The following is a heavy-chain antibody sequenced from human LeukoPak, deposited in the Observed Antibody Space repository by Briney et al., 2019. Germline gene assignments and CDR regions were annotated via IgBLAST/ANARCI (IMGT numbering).Heavy chain of an antibody. Sequence: SETLSLTCTVSVGSMSSSSYYWGWIRQPPGKGPEWIGNIYHSGRTYYNPSLKSRVTISVDTSEQFSLRLSSVTAADTAVYYCARDRSDNWGVFDYWGQGTRVTVSS. V-gene: IGHV4-39*07. CDR2: IYHSGRT. D-gene: IGHD1-1*01. J-gene: IGHJ4*02. CDR1: VGSMSSSSYY. CDR3: ARDRSDNWGVFDY.